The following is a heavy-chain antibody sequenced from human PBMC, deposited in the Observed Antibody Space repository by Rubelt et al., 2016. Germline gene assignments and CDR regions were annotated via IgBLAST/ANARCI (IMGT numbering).Heavy chain of an antibody. CDR1: GFTVSSNY. Sequence: VQPGGSLRLSCAASGFTVSSNYMSWVRQAPGKGLEWVSVIYSGGSTYYADSVKGRFTISRDNSKNTLYLQMNSLRAEDTAVYYCAKDEACSGGSCFHYYYYGMDVWGQGTTVTVSS. J-gene: IGHJ6*02. V-gene: IGHV3-66*01. D-gene: IGHD2-15*01. CDR3: AKDEACSGGSCFHYYYYGMDV. CDR2: IYSGGST.